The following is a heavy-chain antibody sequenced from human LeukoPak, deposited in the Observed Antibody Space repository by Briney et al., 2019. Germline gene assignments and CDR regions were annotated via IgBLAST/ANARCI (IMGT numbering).Heavy chain of an antibody. CDR1: GYTFTSYY. J-gene: IGHJ3*02. D-gene: IGHD3-10*01. CDR3: ARDTRRGIAWSARQNSGAFDI. Sequence: ASVKVSCKASGYTFTSYYMHWVRQAPGQGLEWVGIIKPSGGSTSYAQTFQGRVTMTRDMSTSTVYMELSSLRSEDTAVYYCARDTRRGIAWSARQNSGAFDIWGHGIMVSV. CDR2: IKPSGGST. V-gene: IGHV1-46*01.